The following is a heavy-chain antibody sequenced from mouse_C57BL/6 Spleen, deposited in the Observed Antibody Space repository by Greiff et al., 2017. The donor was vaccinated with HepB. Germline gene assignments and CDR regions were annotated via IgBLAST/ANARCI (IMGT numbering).Heavy chain of an antibody. V-gene: IGHV14-3*01. Sequence: EVQLQQSVAELVRPGASVKLSCTASGFNIKNTYMHWVKQRPEQGLEWIGRIDPANGNTKYAPKFQGKATITADTSSNTAYLQLSSLTSEDTAIYYCARRGYYYGSSYDYYFDYWGQGTTLTVSS. CDR1: GFNIKNTY. CDR3: ARRGYYYGSSYDYYFDY. J-gene: IGHJ2*01. D-gene: IGHD1-1*01. CDR2: IDPANGNT.